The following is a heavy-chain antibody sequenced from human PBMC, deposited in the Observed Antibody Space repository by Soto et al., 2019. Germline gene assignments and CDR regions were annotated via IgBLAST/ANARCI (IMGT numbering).Heavy chain of an antibody. V-gene: IGHV4-59*01. Sequence: QVQLQESGPGLVKPSETLSLTCTVSGGSISSFYWTWVRQPPGKGLEWIGYIYYNGGTNYSPSLTSRVSISVDTSKNQFSLKLNSVTAADTAMYYCARDWGRSGGWGAALDYWGQGILVTVSS. CDR3: ARDWGRSGGWGAALDY. D-gene: IGHD2-15*01. CDR1: GGSISSFY. J-gene: IGHJ4*02. CDR2: IYYNGGT.